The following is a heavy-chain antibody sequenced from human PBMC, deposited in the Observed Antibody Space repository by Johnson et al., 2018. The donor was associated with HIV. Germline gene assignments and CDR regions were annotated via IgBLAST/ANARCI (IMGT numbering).Heavy chain of an antibody. J-gene: IGHJ3*02. CDR1: GFTFRSYG. V-gene: IGHV3-30*18. Sequence: QVQLVESGGGVVQPGRSLRLSCVASGFTFRSYGMHWVLQAPGKGLEWVAFVSYDGTNEFYADSVKGRFTVSRDSSKNTLFLQMNSLRAEDTAVYFCAKVHIAARWSDAFDIWGQGTMVTVSS. D-gene: IGHD6-6*01. CDR2: VSYDGTNE. CDR3: AKVHIAARWSDAFDI.